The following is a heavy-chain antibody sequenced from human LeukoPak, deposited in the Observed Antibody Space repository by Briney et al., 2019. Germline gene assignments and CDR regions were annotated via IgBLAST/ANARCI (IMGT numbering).Heavy chain of an antibody. Sequence: SETLSLTCSVSGGSTSSSSYYWGWIRQPPGKGLEWIGSIYYSGGTYYNSSLESRVTISVDTSKNQFSLKLSSVTAADTAVYYSARCYCSGGSCYPDYWGQGTLVTVSS. CDR3: ARCYCSGGSCYPDY. CDR1: GGSTSSSSYY. J-gene: IGHJ4*02. V-gene: IGHV4-39*01. CDR2: IYYSGGT. D-gene: IGHD2-15*01.